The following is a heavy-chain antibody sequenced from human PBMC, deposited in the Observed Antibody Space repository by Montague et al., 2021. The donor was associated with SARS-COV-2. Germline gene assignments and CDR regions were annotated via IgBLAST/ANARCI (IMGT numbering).Heavy chain of an antibody. CDR1: GDSISSNF. CDR3: ARTRGYDPPFDF. Sequence: SETLSLTCTVSGDSISSNFWSWIRQPPGKGLEWIGYIYYSGNTNYNPSLKSRVTISVDTSKKQFSLQLSSVTAADTAVYYCARTRGYDPPFDFWGQGTMVTVSS. V-gene: IGHV4-59*01. D-gene: IGHD5-12*01. CDR2: IYYSGNT. J-gene: IGHJ4*02.